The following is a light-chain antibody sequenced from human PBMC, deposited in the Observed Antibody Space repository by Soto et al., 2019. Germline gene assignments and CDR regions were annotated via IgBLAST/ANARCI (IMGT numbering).Light chain of an antibody. Sequence: DIQVTQFPASVCASLVVGFTITCLAGHYISSWLAWYQQKPWKAPKLLIYAASNLQNGVPSRFSGSGFGTDFTLTISSLQPEDFAAYYSEQASSRPQALGQGTKVDIK. CDR1: HYISSW. V-gene: IGKV1-12*01. J-gene: IGKJ1*01. CDR2: AAS. CDR3: EQASSRPQA.